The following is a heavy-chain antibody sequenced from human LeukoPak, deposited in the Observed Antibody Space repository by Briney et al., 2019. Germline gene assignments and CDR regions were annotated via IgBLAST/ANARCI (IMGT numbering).Heavy chain of an antibody. Sequence: QPGGSLRLSCAASGFTFSSYWMHWVRHAPGKGLVWVSRINSDGSSTSYADSAKGRFTISRDNAKNTLYLQMSSLRAEDRAVYYCARGYSYGYRIDYWGQGTLVTVSS. V-gene: IGHV3-74*01. CDR1: GFTFSSYW. J-gene: IGHJ4*02. CDR2: INSDGSST. CDR3: ARGYSYGYRIDY. D-gene: IGHD5-18*01.